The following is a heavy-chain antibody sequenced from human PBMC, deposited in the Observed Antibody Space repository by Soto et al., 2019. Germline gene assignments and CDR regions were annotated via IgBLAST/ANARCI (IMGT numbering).Heavy chain of an antibody. Sequence: SETLSLTCPVSGGSISSGGYYWSWIRQHPGKGLEWIGYIYYSGSTYYNPSLKSRVTISVDTSKNQFSLKLSSVTAADTAVYYCARAGRIAARLVVYYYYGMDVWGQGTTVTVSS. CDR1: GGSISSGGYY. CDR3: ARAGRIAARLVVYYYYGMDV. V-gene: IGHV4-31*03. D-gene: IGHD6-6*01. CDR2: IYYSGST. J-gene: IGHJ6*02.